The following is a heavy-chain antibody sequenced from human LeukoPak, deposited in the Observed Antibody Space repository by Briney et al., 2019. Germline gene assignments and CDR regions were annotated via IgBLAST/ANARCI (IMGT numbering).Heavy chain of an antibody. D-gene: IGHD3-10*01. J-gene: IGHJ5*02. CDR1: GYTFTSYG. V-gene: IGHV1-18*01. CDR2: ISGYNGNT. CDR3: ARDAREVLLWFGEFFP. Sequence: EASVKVSCKASGYTFTSYGISWGRQAPGQGLEWMGWISGYNGNTNYAQKSQGRVTMTTDTSTSTAYMELRSLRSDDTAVFYCARDAREVLLWFGEFFPWGQGTLVTVSS.